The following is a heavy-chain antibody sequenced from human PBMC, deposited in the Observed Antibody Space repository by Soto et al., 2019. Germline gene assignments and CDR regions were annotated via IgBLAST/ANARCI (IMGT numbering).Heavy chain of an antibody. CDR1: GGTFSSYT. Sequence: QVQLVQSGAEVKKPGSSVKVSCKASGGTFSSYTISWVRQAPGQGLEWMGRIIPILGIANYAQKFQGRVTVTGDKSTSTAYMELSSLRSEDTAVYYCARVYGGNSGRGDYWGQGTLVTVSS. V-gene: IGHV1-69*02. CDR3: ARVYGGNSGRGDY. J-gene: IGHJ4*02. CDR2: IIPILGIA. D-gene: IGHD2-21*02.